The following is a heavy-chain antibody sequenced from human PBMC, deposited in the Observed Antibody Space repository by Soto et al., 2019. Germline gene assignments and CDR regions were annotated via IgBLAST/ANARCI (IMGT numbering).Heavy chain of an antibody. CDR2: ISSSSDYI. V-gene: IGHV3-21*01. CDR3: ARDPVGGVMSPDPGY. J-gene: IGHJ4*02. D-gene: IGHD3-16*01. CDR1: GFTFSSYS. Sequence: LRLSCAASGFTFSSYSMNWVRQAPGKGLEWVSFISSSSDYIYYADSLKGRFTISRDNAKNSLYLQMNSLRAEDTAVYYCARDPVGGVMSPDPGYWGQGTLVTVSS.